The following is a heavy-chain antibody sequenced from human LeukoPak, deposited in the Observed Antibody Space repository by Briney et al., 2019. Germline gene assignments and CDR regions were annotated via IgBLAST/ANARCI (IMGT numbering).Heavy chain of an antibody. D-gene: IGHD3-22*01. CDR2: IIGRGGST. J-gene: IGHJ4*02. CDR1: GFTFSSYS. CDR3: AKVEEDRYYYDSSGYYYLGY. V-gene: IGHV3-23*01. Sequence: GGSLRLACALSGFTFSSYSISWVRQAPGNGMGWVSAIIGRGGSTYYEDSVTGRCTISRDKYKNKLYLQMNSLRVDDKAVYYCAKVEEDRYYYDSSGYYYLGYWGKGTLVTVSS.